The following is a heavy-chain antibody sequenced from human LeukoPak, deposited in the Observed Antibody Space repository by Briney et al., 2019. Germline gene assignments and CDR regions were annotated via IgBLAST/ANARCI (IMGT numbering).Heavy chain of an antibody. J-gene: IGHJ6*02. CDR2: ISAYNGNT. CDR1: GGTFSSYG. CDR3: ARDTQNHYYGMDV. D-gene: IGHD1-14*01. Sequence: ASVKVSCKASGGTFSSYGISWVRQAPGQGLEWMGWISAYNGNTNYAQKLQGRVTMTTDTSTSTAYMELRSLRSDDTAVYYCARDTQNHYYGMDVWGQGTTVTVSS. V-gene: IGHV1-18*01.